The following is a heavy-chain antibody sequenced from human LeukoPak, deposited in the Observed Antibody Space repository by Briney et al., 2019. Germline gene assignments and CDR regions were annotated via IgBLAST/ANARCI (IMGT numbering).Heavy chain of an antibody. CDR1: GFTVSSNH. CDR2: IYSGGST. V-gene: IGHV3-53*01. Sequence: PGGSLRLSCAASGFTVSSNHMTWVRQAPGKGLEWVSVIYSGGSTYYADSVKGRFTISRDNSKNTLYLQMNTLRAEDTAVYYCARAYDSSGYSVHWGQGTLVTVSS. D-gene: IGHD3-22*01. CDR3: ARAYDSSGYSVH. J-gene: IGHJ4*02.